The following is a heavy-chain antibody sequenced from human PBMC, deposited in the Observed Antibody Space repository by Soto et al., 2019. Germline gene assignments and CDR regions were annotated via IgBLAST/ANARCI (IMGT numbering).Heavy chain of an antibody. CDR3: ARGGGVTPLYYYYGMDV. V-gene: IGHV5-10-1*01. J-gene: IGHJ6*02. D-gene: IGHD5-18*01. CDR2: IDPSDSYT. Sequence: GESLKISCXGSGYSFTSYWISWVRQMPGKGLEWMGRIDPSDSYTNYSPSFQGHVTISADKSISTAYLQWSSLKASDTAMYYCARGGGVTPLYYYYGMDVWGQGTTVTVSS. CDR1: GYSFTSYW.